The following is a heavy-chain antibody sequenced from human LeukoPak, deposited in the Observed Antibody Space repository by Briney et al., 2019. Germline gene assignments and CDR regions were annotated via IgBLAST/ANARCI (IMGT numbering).Heavy chain of an antibody. J-gene: IGHJ4*02. CDR3: ARGGATPMVFPY. D-gene: IGHD5-18*01. CDR2: INHSGRT. CDR1: GGSISGYY. V-gene: IGHV4-34*01. Sequence: PSETLSLTCAVYGGSISGYYWSWIRQPPGKGLEWIGEINHSGRTNYNPSLKSRAAISVDMSKNQFSLFLTSTTAADTAVYYCARGGATPMVFPYWGQGTLVSVSS.